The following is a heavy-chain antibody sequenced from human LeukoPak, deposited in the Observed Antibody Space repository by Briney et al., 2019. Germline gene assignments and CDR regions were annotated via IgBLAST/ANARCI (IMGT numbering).Heavy chain of an antibody. CDR1: GFTFSDSY. D-gene: IGHD3-22*01. Sequence: GGSLRLSCAASGFTFSDSYMTWIRQAPGKGLEWVSYISNSGSSIYYADSVKGRFTTSRDNAKSSLYLQMNSLRAEDTAVYYCARDLYRIVVVPHYFDYWGQGTLVTVSS. CDR2: ISNSGSSI. J-gene: IGHJ4*02. V-gene: IGHV3-11*04. CDR3: ARDLYRIVVVPHYFDY.